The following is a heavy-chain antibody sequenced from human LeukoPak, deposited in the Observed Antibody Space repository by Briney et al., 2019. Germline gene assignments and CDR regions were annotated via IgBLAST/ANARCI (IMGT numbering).Heavy chain of an antibody. J-gene: IGHJ4*02. CDR3: ARAKYYYGSGSYYNDLDY. Sequence: GASVKVPCKASGYTFTSYGISWVRQAPGQGLEWMGWISAYNGNTNYAQKLQGRVTMTTDTSTSTAYMELRSLRSDDTAVYYCARAKYYYGSGSYYNDLDYWGQGTLVTVSS. CDR2: ISAYNGNT. D-gene: IGHD3-10*01. CDR1: GYTFTSYG. V-gene: IGHV1-18*01.